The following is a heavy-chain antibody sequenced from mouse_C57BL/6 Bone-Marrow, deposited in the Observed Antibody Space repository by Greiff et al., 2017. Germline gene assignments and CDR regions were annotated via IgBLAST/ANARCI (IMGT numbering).Heavy chain of an antibody. CDR1: GYAFSSSW. CDR3: ARGYYGSSYWYFDV. CDR2: NYPGDGDT. J-gene: IGHJ1*03. D-gene: IGHD1-1*01. Sequence: QVQLQQSGPELVKPGASVKISCKASGYAFSSSWMNWVKQRPGKGLEWIGRNYPGDGDTNYNGKFKGKATLTADKSSSTAYMQLSSLTSEDSAVYFCARGYYGSSYWYFDVWGTGTTVTVSS. V-gene: IGHV1-82*01.